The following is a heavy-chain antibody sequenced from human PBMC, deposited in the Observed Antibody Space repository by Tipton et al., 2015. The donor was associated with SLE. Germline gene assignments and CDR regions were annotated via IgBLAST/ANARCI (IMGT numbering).Heavy chain of an antibody. CDR3: ARWWLFGTFDY. J-gene: IGHJ4*02. V-gene: IGHV4-61*02. CDR1: GGSINSGNYY. CDR2: INTIGST. Sequence: TLSLTCTVSGGSINSGNYYWSWIRQPAGKRLEWIGRINTIGSTSYNPSLKSRLTTSRDTSKNQFSLKLNSVTAADTAVYYCARWWLFGTFDYWGQGALVTVSS. D-gene: IGHD3-22*01.